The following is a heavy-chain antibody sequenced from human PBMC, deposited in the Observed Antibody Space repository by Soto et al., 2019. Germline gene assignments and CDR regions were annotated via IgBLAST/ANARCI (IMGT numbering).Heavy chain of an antibody. D-gene: IGHD6-13*01. CDR2: IGIGSSTK. Sequence: PGGSLRLSCAASGFTFRNYGMNWVRQAPGKGLEWVSYIGIGSSTKYYADSVKGRFTISRDNAKNSLYLQMNSLRAEDTAVYYCAREDSSSWLNWFDPWGQGTLVTVSS. CDR1: GFTFRNYG. J-gene: IGHJ5*02. CDR3: AREDSSSWLNWFDP. V-gene: IGHV3-48*01.